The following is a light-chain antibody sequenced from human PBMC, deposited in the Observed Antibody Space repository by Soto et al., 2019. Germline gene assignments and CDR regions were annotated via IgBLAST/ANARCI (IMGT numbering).Light chain of an antibody. CDR2: DVS. CDR1: SSDVGGYNY. CDR3: SSYTTSSAPHVV. J-gene: IGLJ2*01. Sequence: QSALTQPASVSGSPGQSLTISCTGTSSDVGGYNYVSWYQQHPGKAPKLMIYDVSNWPSGISNRFSGSKSGNTASLTISGLQAEDEADYYCSSYTTSSAPHVVFGGGTKVTVL. V-gene: IGLV2-14*03.